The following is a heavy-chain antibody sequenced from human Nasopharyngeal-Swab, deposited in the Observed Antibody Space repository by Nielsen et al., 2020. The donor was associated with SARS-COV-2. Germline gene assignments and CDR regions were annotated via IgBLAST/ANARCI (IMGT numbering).Heavy chain of an antibody. D-gene: IGHD3-16*01. Sequence: GEFLKISCAASGFTFSSYGMHWVRQAPGKGLEWVAVIWYDGSTKYYADSMKGRFTISKDNSKNTLYLQMNSLRAEDTTVYYCARDAGDGDYWGQGTLVTVSS. V-gene: IGHV3-33*08. CDR2: IWYDGSTK. CDR3: ARDAGDGDY. J-gene: IGHJ4*02. CDR1: GFTFSSYG.